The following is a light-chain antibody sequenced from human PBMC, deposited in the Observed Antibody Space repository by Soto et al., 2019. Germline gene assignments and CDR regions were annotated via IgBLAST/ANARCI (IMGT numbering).Light chain of an antibody. V-gene: IGKV1-5*03. CDR1: QTISSW. CDR3: QHYNSYSEA. J-gene: IGKJ1*01. Sequence: DIQMTQSPSTLSGSVGDRVTITCRAGQTISSWLAWYQQKPGKAPKLLIYKASTLKSGVPSRFSGSGSGTEFTLTISSLQPDDFGTYYCQHYNSYSEAFGQGAKV. CDR2: KAS.